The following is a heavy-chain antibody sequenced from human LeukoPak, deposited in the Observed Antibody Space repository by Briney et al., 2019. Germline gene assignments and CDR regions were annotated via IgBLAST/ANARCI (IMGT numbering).Heavy chain of an antibody. V-gene: IGHV5-51*01. J-gene: IGHJ2*01. D-gene: IGHD2-21*02. CDR2: IHPGDSDT. Sequence: GESLKISCEASGYIFINYWIGWVRQVPGKGLDWMGLIHPGDSDTRYNPSFQGQVTISVDKSITTAYLQWSSLQASDTAMYFCARVVVVTATHWYFDLWGRGSLVTVFS. CDR3: ARVVVVTATHWYFDL. CDR1: GYIFINYW.